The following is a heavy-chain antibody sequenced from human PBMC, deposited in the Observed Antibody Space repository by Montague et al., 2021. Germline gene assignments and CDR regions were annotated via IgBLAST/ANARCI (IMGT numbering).Heavy chain of an antibody. CDR1: GGSISSTAYY. V-gene: IGHV4-31*11. J-gene: IGHJ4*02. Sequence: TLSLTCAVSGGSISSTAYYWSWIRQHPGKGLGWIGYIYYSGSTYYNSSLKSRVTISVDTSQNQFSLNLNSVTAADTAVYYCARVGATVTAPFDFWGQGTLVTVSS. D-gene: IGHD4-17*01. CDR2: IYYSGST. CDR3: ARVGATVTAPFDF.